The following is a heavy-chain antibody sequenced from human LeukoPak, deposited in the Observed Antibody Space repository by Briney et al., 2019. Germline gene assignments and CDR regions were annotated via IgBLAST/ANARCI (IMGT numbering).Heavy chain of an antibody. CDR2: SSPYTGNT. CDR1: GYTFTSYG. Sequence: ASVKVSCKAAGYTFTSYGISWVRQAPGQGLEWVGWSSPYTGNTNYAPKFQGRVTITADESTSTAYMELSSLRSEDTAVYYCARGGKGQLVRFDPWGQGTLVTVSS. J-gene: IGHJ5*02. V-gene: IGHV1-18*01. D-gene: IGHD6-6*01. CDR3: ARGGKGQLVRFDP.